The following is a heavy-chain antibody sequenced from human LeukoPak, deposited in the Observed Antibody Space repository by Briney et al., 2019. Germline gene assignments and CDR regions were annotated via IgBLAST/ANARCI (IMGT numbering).Heavy chain of an antibody. V-gene: IGHV1-18*01. CDR3: AREGTLVVAGWFYYYGMDV. CDR2: ISAHNGNT. J-gene: IGHJ6*02. CDR1: GYTFTSYG. D-gene: IGHD2-2*01. Sequence: GASVKVSCKASGYTFTSYGISWVRQAPGQGLEWMGWISAHNGNTNYAQKFQDRVTMTTDTSTNTAYMELTSLRSDDTAVYFCAREGTLVVAGWFYYYGMDVWGQGTTVTVSS.